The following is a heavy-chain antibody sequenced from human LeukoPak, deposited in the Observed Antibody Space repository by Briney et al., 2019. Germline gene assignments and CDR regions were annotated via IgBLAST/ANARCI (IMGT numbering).Heavy chain of an antibody. CDR2: INNDGSGT. J-gene: IGHJ4*02. V-gene: IGHV3-74*01. Sequence: GGSLRLSCAASGFTFSSYWMHWVRQAPGKGPVWVSRINNDGSGTTYADSVKGRFIVSRDDSKNTLFLQMNNLRAEDTAVYFCARAPYRRGVGATFALDYWGQGALVTVSS. D-gene: IGHD1-26*01. CDR1: GFTFSSYW. CDR3: ARAPYRRGVGATFALDY.